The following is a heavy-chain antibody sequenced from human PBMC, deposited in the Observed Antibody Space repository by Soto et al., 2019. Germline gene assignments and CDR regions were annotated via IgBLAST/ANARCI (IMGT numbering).Heavy chain of an antibody. D-gene: IGHD4-4*01. CDR1: GYTFTGYY. V-gene: IGHV1-2*04. CDR3: ARDTRYFSRSDGYACDI. CDR2: INPNSGGT. Sequence: QVQLVQSGAEVKKPGASVKVSCKASGYTFTGYYMHWVRQAPGQGLEWMGWINPNSGGTNYAQKFQGWVTMTRDTSISTAYMELSRLRSDDTAVYYCARDTRYFSRSDGYACDIWGQGTMVTVSS. J-gene: IGHJ3*02.